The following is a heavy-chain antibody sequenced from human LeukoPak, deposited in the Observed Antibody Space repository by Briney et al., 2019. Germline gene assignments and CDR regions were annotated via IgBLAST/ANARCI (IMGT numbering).Heavy chain of an antibody. Sequence: ASVKVSCKASGDTFSSYAISWVRQAPGQGLEWMGGIIPSFGTANYAQKFQGRVTITTDESTSTAYMELSSLRSEDTAVYYCASSLRFLEWPLRGNYYYYMDVWGKGTTVTVSS. CDR1: GDTFSSYA. J-gene: IGHJ6*03. D-gene: IGHD3-3*01. CDR3: ASSLRFLEWPLRGNYYYYMDV. CDR2: IIPSFGTA. V-gene: IGHV1-69*05.